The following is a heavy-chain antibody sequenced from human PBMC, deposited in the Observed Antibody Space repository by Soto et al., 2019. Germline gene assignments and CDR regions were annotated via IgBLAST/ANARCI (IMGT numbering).Heavy chain of an antibody. J-gene: IGHJ6*02. D-gene: IGHD3-22*01. CDR1: GGSFSGYY. Sequence: QVQLQQWGAGLLKPSETLSLTCAVYGGSFSGYYWSWIRQPPGKGLEWIGEINHSGNTNYNPSLKSRVTISVDTSKNQFSLKLSSVTAADTAVYYCASHNYDGSGYYYYYYGMDVCGQGTTVTVSS. CDR2: INHSGNT. V-gene: IGHV4-34*01. CDR3: ASHNYDGSGYYYYYYGMDV.